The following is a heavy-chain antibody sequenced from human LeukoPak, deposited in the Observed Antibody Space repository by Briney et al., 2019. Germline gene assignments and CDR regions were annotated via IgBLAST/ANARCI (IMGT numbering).Heavy chain of an antibody. V-gene: IGHV4-34*01. CDR2: INHSGST. Sequence: SETLSLTCAVYGGSFSGYYWSWIRQPPGKGLEWIGEINHSGSTNYNPSLKSRVTISVDTSKNQFSLKLSSVTAADTAVYYCASGYGYGHFDYWGQGTLVTVSS. J-gene: IGHJ4*02. CDR3: ASGYGYGHFDY. CDR1: GGSFSGYY. D-gene: IGHD5-18*01.